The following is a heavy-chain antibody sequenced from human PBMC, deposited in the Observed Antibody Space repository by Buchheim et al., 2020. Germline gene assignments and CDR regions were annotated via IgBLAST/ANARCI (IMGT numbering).Heavy chain of an antibody. Sequence: QVQLVESGGGVVQPGRSLRLSCAASGFTFSSYGMHWVRQAPGKGLEWVAVIWYDGSNKYYADSVKGRFTISRDNYKNTLYLQMNSLRAEDTAVYYCARDHRPYYDFWSGYYTGGYYYYGMDVWGQGTT. J-gene: IGHJ6*02. CDR2: IWYDGSNK. CDR1: GFTFSSYG. D-gene: IGHD3-3*01. V-gene: IGHV3-33*01. CDR3: ARDHRPYYDFWSGYYTGGYYYYGMDV.